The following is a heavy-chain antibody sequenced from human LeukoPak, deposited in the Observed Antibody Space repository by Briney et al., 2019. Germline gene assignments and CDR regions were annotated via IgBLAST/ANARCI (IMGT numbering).Heavy chain of an antibody. CDR1: GDSISSSTYY. V-gene: IGHV4-39*01. D-gene: IGHD3-22*01. Sequence: SENLSLTCTVSGDSISSSTYYWGWIRQAPGKGLEWIGIIYYSGTTYYNPSLKSRVTISVDTSKNQFSLKLNSVAAADTAVYYCARHNYTHYYASSGNYYYYHMDVWGKGTTVTVS. CDR3: ARHNYTHYYASSGNYYYYHMDV. J-gene: IGHJ6*03. CDR2: IYYSGTT.